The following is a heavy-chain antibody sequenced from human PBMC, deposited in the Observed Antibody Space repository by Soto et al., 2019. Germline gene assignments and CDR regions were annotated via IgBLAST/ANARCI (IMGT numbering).Heavy chain of an antibody. CDR3: ARDLYSSSANYNYYGMDV. CDR1: EITLSNTW. Sequence: GGSLRLSCAASEITLSNTWMNWVRQAPGKGLEWVSSISSSSSYIYYAESVKGRFTISRDNAKNSLYLQINSLRAEDTAVYYCARDLYSSSANYNYYGMDVWGQGTTVTVSS. V-gene: IGHV3-21*01. CDR2: ISSSSSYI. D-gene: IGHD6-6*01. J-gene: IGHJ6*02.